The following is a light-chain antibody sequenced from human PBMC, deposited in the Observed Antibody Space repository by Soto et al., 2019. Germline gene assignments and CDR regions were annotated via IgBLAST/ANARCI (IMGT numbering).Light chain of an antibody. Sequence: DIQMTQSPSSLSASVGDRVTITCRASQSISSYLNWYQQKPGKAPKLLIYAASSLQSGVPSRFSGCGSGTDFTLTISSLQPEDFATYYGQQSYSTPWTFGQGTKVEIK. J-gene: IGKJ1*01. CDR3: QQSYSTPWT. CDR1: QSISSY. V-gene: IGKV1-39*01. CDR2: AAS.